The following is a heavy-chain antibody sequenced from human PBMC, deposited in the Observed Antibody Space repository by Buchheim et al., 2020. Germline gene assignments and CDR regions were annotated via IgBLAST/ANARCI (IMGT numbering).Heavy chain of an antibody. Sequence: EVQLVDSGGGLVQPGGSLRLSCAASGFSFGSYGMHWVRQAPGKGLEWVSYISSSGSTIYYADSVKGRFTISRDNAKNSLYLQMNSLRAEDTAVYYCARQGTIFGVVNFDYWGQGTL. CDR3: ARQGTIFGVVNFDY. V-gene: IGHV3-48*04. CDR1: GFSFGSYG. CDR2: ISSSGSTI. D-gene: IGHD3-3*01. J-gene: IGHJ4*02.